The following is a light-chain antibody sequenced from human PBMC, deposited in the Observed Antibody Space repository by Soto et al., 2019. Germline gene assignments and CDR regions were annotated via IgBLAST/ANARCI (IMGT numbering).Light chain of an antibody. CDR2: GAS. CDR3: QQYNNWRT. Sequence: EIVMTQSPATLSVSPGERVTLSCRASQSVSSNLAWYQQKPGQAPRLLICGASARATDIPARFSGSGSGTEFTLTISSLQSEDFAVYYCQQYNNWRTFGQGTKLEIK. J-gene: IGKJ2*01. V-gene: IGKV3-15*01. CDR1: QSVSSN.